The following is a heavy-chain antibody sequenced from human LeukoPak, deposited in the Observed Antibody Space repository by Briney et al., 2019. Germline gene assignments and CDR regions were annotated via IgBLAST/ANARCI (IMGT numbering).Heavy chain of an antibody. D-gene: IGHD3-3*01. J-gene: IGHJ4*02. CDR2: ISYDGSNK. CDR1: GFTFSSYA. CDR3: ARGHYYDFWSGYYSY. V-gene: IGHV3-30-3*01. Sequence: WVSLRFSCAASGFTFSSYAMHWVRHAPGHGLVWVAVISYDGSNKYYADSVKGRFTISRDNSKNTLYLQMNSLRAEDTAVYYCARGHYYDFWSGYYSYWGQGTLVTVSS.